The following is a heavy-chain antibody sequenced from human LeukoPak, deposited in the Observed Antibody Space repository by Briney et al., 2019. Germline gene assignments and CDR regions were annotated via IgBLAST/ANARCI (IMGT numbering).Heavy chain of an antibody. CDR3: AREHLYYYGSGSYGGMDV. CDR2: ISSSSSYT. Sequence: GGSLRLSCAASGFTFSDYYMSWIRQAPGEGLEWVSYISSSSSYTNYADSVKGRFTISRDNAKNSLYLQMNSLRAEDTAVYYCAREHLYYYGSGSYGGMDVWGKGTTVTVSS. CDR1: GFTFSDYY. J-gene: IGHJ6*04. D-gene: IGHD3-10*01. V-gene: IGHV3-11*06.